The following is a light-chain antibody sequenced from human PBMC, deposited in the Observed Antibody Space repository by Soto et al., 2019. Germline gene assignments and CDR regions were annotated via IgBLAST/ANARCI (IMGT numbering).Light chain of an antibody. CDR3: QQYNSYSPYT. J-gene: IGKJ2*01. CDR2: DAS. V-gene: IGKV1-5*01. Sequence: DIQMTQSPSTLSASVGDRVTITCRASQSISSWLAWYQQKPGKAPKLLIYDASSLESGVPSRFSGSGSGTEFTLTISSLQSDDFATYYWQQYNSYSPYTFGQGTKLEIK. CDR1: QSISSW.